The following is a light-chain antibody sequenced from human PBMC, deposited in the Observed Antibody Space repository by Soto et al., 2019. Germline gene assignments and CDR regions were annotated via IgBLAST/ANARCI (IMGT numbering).Light chain of an antibody. V-gene: IGLV3-21*04. Sequence: SYELTQPPSVSVAPGKTARITCGGNNIGSKSVHWYQQKPGQAPVLVIYYDSDRPSGIPERFSGSNSGNTATLTISRVEAGDEADYLCQVWDSSSDHYVFGTGTKLTVL. CDR3: QVWDSSSDHYV. J-gene: IGLJ1*01. CDR2: YDS. CDR1: NIGSKS.